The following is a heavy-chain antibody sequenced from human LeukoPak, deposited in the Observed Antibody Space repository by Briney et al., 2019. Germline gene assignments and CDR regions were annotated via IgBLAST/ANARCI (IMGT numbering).Heavy chain of an antibody. CDR2: INHSGST. V-gene: IGHV4-34*01. CDR3: ARGVVVVPAATDYYYYYMDV. Sequence: PGGSLRLSCAASGFTFSDYALIWVRQAPGKGLEWIGEINHSGSTNYNPSLKSRVTISVDTSKNQFSLKLSSVTAADTAVYYCARGVVVVPAATDYYYYYMDVWGKGTTVTVSS. J-gene: IGHJ6*03. CDR1: GFTFSDYA. D-gene: IGHD2-2*01.